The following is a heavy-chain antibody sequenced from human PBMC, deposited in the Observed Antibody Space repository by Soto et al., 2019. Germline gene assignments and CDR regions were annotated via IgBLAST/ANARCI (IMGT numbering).Heavy chain of an antibody. CDR2: IYHSGST. J-gene: IGHJ4*02. V-gene: IGHV4-4*02. CDR1: SGSISSSNW. D-gene: IGHD2-15*01. Sequence: QVQLQESGPGLVKPSGTLSLTCAVSSGSISSSNWWSWVRQPPGKGLEWIGEIYHSGSTNYNPSLKSRVTRSVDKSKNQFSLKLTSVTAADTAVYYCAQQVPATGYFDCWGQGPLVTVSS. CDR3: AQQVPATGYFDC.